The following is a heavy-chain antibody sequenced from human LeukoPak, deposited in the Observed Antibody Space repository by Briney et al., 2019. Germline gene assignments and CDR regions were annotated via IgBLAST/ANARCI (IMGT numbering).Heavy chain of an antibody. D-gene: IGHD6-6*01. CDR1: GFTYSNYG. J-gene: IGHJ5*02. V-gene: IGHV3-33*01. Sequence: GGSLRLSCAASGFTYSNYGMHWVRQAPGKGLEWVAVIWYDGSNKYYADAVKGRFTISRDISRNTLYLQMNSLRSEDTAVYYCARPGSSSELDLWGQGTLVTVSS. CDR2: IWYDGSNK. CDR3: ARPGSSSELDL.